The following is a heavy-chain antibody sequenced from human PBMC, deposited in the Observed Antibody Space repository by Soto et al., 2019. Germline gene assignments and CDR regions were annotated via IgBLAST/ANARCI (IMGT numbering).Heavy chain of an antibody. J-gene: IGHJ6*02. CDR1: GFTFRSYA. CDR3: ARGDREDIAVVIGVRPGEYGVDV. D-gene: IGHD2-15*01. Sequence: GGSLRLSCAASGFTFRSYAMHWVRQAPGKGLECVAVIAYDGSNKFYRDYVRGRFTISRDNSENTLYLQINRLRYEDTAVYYCARGDREDIAVVIGVRPGEYGVDVWGQGTTVTSP. CDR2: IAYDGSNK. V-gene: IGHV3-30-3*01.